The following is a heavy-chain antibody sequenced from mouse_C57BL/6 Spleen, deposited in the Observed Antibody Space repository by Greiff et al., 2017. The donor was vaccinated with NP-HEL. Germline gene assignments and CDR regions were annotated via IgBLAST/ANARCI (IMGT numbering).Heavy chain of an antibody. V-gene: IGHV14-2*01. CDR2: IDPEDGEP. CDR1: GFNIKDYY. CDR3: ARSGGYYFFFDY. J-gene: IGHJ2*01. Sequence: EVQLRQSGAELVKPGASVKLSCTASGFNIKDYYMHWVKQRTEQGLEWIGRIDPEDGEPKYAANFQGKATITADTSSNTAYLQLSSMSSEDTVVYCCARSGGYYFFFDYWGQGTTLTVSS. D-gene: IGHD2-3*01.